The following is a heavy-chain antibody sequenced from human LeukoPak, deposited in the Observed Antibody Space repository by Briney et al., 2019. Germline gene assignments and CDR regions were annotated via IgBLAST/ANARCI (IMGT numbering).Heavy chain of an antibody. CDR1: GFTFSSYS. CDR3: ARDPASYYDFWSGYYDYYYYMDV. V-gene: IGHV3-21*01. CDR2: ISSSSSYI. J-gene: IGHJ6*03. D-gene: IGHD3-3*01. Sequence: GGSLRLSCAASGFTFSSYSMNWVRQAPGKGLEWVSSISSSSSYIYYADSVKGRFTISRDNAKNSLYLQMNSLRAEDTAVCYCARDPASYYDFWSGYYDYYYYMDVWGKGTTVTVSS.